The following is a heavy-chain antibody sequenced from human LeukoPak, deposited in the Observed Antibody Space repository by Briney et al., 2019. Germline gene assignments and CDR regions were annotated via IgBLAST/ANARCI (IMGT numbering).Heavy chain of an antibody. Sequence: PGGSLRLSCAASGFTFSSYGMHWVRQAPGKGLVWVSRINSDGSSTSYADSVKGRFTISRDNAKNTLYLQMNSLRAEDTAVYYCAREPYLEWPDYWGQGNLVTVSS. CDR1: GFTFSSYG. V-gene: IGHV3-74*01. CDR2: INSDGSST. CDR3: AREPYLEWPDY. J-gene: IGHJ4*01. D-gene: IGHD3-3*01.